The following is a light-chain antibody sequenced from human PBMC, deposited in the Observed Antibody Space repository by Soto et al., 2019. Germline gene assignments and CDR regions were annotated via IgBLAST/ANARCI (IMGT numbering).Light chain of an antibody. Sequence: QSVLTQPPSASGTPGLRVTISCSGSSSNIGRNTVNWYQQLPGTAPQLLIYSNNQRPSGVPDRFSGSKSGTSASLAISGLQSEDEADYYCAAWDNSLNVVVFGGGTKLTVL. CDR2: SNN. V-gene: IGLV1-44*01. CDR3: AAWDNSLNVVV. J-gene: IGLJ2*01. CDR1: SSNIGRNT.